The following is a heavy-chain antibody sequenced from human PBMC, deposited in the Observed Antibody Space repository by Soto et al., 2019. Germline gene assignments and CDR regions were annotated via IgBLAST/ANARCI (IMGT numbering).Heavy chain of an antibody. CDR1: GFTFSSYA. CDR2: ISGSSGSTI. Sequence: GGSLRLSCAASGFTFSSYAMSWVRQAPGKGLEWVSAISGSSGSTIYCADSVKGRFTISRDNAKNSLYLQMNSLRAEDTAVCYCARDYHDFWSGYFPHYYYYGMDVWGQGTTVTVSS. J-gene: IGHJ6*02. V-gene: IGHV3-23*01. D-gene: IGHD3-3*01. CDR3: ARDYHDFWSGYFPHYYYYGMDV.